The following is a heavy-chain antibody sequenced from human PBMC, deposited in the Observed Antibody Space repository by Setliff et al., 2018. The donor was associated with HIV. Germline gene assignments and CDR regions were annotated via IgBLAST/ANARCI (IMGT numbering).Heavy chain of an antibody. CDR1: GYTFTSYA. Sequence: ASVKVSCKASGYTFTSYAIHWVRQAPGQRLEWMGWITVGDGNTKYSQKFQGRVTITRDTSASTAYMELRSLTSDDTAVYYCARGGGLTPFGDAFDIWGQGTMVTVSS. CDR2: ITVGDGNT. V-gene: IGHV1-3*01. CDR3: ARGGGLTPFGDAFDI. D-gene: IGHD3-10*01. J-gene: IGHJ3*02.